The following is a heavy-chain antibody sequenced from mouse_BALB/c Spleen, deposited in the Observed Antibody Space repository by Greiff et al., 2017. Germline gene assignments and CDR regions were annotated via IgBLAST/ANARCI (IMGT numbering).Heavy chain of an antibody. CDR1: GFSLTSYG. CDR2: IWAGGST. CDR3: AREDYRSWFAY. Sequence: VQGVESGPGLVAPSQSLSITCTVSGFSLTSYGVHWVRQPPGKGLEWLGVIWAGGSTNYNSALMSRLSISKDNSKSQVFLKMNSLQTDDTAMYYCAREDYRSWFAYWGQGTLVTVSA. V-gene: IGHV2-9*02. D-gene: IGHD2-12*01. J-gene: IGHJ3*01.